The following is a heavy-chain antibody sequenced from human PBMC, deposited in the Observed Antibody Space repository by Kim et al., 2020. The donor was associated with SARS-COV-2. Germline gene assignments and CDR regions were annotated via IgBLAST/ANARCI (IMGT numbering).Heavy chain of an antibody. D-gene: IGHD3-10*01. Sequence: STPSLKSRVTISVDTSKNQFSLKLGSVTAADTAVYYCARGRTMVRGVVDYWGQGTLVTVSS. CDR3: ARGRTMVRGVVDY. J-gene: IGHJ4*02. V-gene: IGHV4-34*01.